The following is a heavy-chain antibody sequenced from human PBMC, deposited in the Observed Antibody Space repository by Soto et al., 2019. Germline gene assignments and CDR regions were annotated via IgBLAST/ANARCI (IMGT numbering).Heavy chain of an antibody. CDR3: EKDGGVDDILTGYYTSPNWFDP. V-gene: IGHV3-30*18. J-gene: IGHJ5*02. CDR1: GFTFSSYG. CDR2: ISYDGSNK. D-gene: IGHD3-9*01. Sequence: QVQLVESGGGVVQPGRSLRLSCAASGFTFSSYGMHWVRQAPGKGLGWVAVISYDGSNKYYADSVKGRFTISRDNSKNTLYLQINSLRAEETAVYYCEKDGGVDDILTGYYTSPNWFDPWGQGTLVTVSS.